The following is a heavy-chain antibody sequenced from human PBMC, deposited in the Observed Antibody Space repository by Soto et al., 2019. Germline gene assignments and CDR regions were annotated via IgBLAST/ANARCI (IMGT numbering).Heavy chain of an antibody. CDR3: ARSGGGAVPDSFGY. J-gene: IGHJ4*02. V-gene: IGHV3-30-3*01. CDR1: GFMFNRYA. Sequence: QVQLVESGGRVVQPGRSLRLSCAASGFMFNRYAIHWVRQLPGKGLEWVAVISKDGSAQYYADSVRGRFFISGDKSKDTVYLEMNSLRVEDTALFFCARSGGGAVPDSFGYWGQGTPVTVSS. CDR2: ISKDGSAQ. D-gene: IGHD2-21*01.